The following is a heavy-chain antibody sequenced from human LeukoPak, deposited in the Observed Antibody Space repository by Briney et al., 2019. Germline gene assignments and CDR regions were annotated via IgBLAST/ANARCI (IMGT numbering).Heavy chain of an antibody. D-gene: IGHD3-22*01. CDR3: AGLVGRYSSGLYYYYFDY. J-gene: IGHJ4*02. V-gene: IGHV4-4*02. Sequence: SETLSLTCTVSGDSINSLDLWSWVRQPPGKGLEWIGEMYHSGTTHSNPSVKSRVTVSIDKSKNQFFLNLSSVTAADTAVYYCAGLVGRYSSGLYYYYFDYWGQGTLVTVSS. CDR2: MYHSGTT. CDR1: GDSINSLDL.